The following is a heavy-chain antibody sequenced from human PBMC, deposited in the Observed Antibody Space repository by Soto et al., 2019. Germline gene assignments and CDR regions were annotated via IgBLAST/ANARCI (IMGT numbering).Heavy chain of an antibody. J-gene: IGHJ4*02. D-gene: IGHD2-8*02. CDR3: ARDKITGLFDY. CDR1: GFTFSTYS. V-gene: IGHV3-48*01. Sequence: GGSLRLSCAASGFTFSTYSMNWVRQAPGKGLEWVSYISSSSSTIYYADSVKGRFTISRDNAKNSLYLQMNSLRAEDTAVYYCARDKITGLFDYWGQGTLATVSS. CDR2: ISSSSSTI.